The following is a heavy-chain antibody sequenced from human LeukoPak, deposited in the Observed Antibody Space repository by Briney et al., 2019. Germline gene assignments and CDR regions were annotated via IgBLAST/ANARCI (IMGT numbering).Heavy chain of an antibody. J-gene: IGHJ6*03. CDR3: ARASDFTMVRGYYMDV. D-gene: IGHD3-10*01. Sequence: GGSLRLSCAASGFTFSSYWMSWVRQAPGKGLEWVANIKQDGSEKYYVDSVKGRFTISRDNAKNSLYLQMNSLRAEDTAVYYCARASDFTMVRGYYMDVGGKGTTVTVSS. CDR2: IKQDGSEK. V-gene: IGHV3-7*01. CDR1: GFTFSSYW.